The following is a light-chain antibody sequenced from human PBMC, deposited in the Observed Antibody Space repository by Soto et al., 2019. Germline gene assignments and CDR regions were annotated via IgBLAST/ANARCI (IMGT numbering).Light chain of an antibody. CDR1: SSDIGRYDY. V-gene: IGLV2-14*03. CDR2: RVI. J-gene: IGLJ3*02. CDR3: GSYTRATTWV. Sequence: QSVLTQPASMSGSPGQSITISCTGTSSDIGRYDYVSWYQQLPGKAPKLMIYRVINRPSGVSDRFSGSKSGNSASLSISGLHPDDEATYFCGSYTRATTWVFGGGTKLTVL.